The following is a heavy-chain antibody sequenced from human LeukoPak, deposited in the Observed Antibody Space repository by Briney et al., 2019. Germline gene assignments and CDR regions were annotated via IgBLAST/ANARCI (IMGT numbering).Heavy chain of an antibody. CDR1: GYSFTSYW. CDR2: IYPGDSDT. J-gene: IGHJ3*02. CDR3: ARRKSSATYYVEAFDM. V-gene: IGHV5-51*01. D-gene: IGHD3-16*01. Sequence: GESLKISCKGSGYSFTSYWIGWVRQMPGKGLEWMGIIYPGDSDTRYSPSFQGQVTISVDKSVTTAYLQWSSLKASDTAIYYCARRKSSATYYVEAFDMWGPGTVVTVSS.